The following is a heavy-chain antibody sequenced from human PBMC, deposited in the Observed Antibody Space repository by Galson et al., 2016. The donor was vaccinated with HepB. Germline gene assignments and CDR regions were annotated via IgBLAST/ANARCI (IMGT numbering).Heavy chain of an antibody. V-gene: IGHV3-53*01. CDR1: GFSVSATY. Sequence: SLRLSCAASGFSVSATYMTWVRQAPVRGLEWVSVIYNTGDTYYADSVKGRFTISRDNAKNTLYLQMNSLRAEDTAVYYCSSGARYWGQGTLVTVSS. J-gene: IGHJ4*02. CDR3: SSGARY. D-gene: IGHD3-22*01. CDR2: IYNTGDT.